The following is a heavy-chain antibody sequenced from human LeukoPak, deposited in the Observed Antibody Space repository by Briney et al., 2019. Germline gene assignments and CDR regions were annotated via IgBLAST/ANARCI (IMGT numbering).Heavy chain of an antibody. D-gene: IGHD3-9*01. V-gene: IGHV4-59*01. CDR1: GGSISSSY. CDR3: ARTERTYYFEQ. J-gene: IGHJ4*02. Sequence: SETLSLTCTVSGGSISSSYWSWIRQPPGKGLEWIGYIYYSGSTNYNPSLKSRVTISVDTSKNQFSLNLSSVTATDTAVYYCARTERTYYFEQGGREPRVPVSS. CDR2: IYYSGST.